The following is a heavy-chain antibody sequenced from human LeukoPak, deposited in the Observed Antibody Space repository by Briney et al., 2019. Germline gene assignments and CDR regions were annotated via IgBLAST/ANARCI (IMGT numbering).Heavy chain of an antibody. Sequence: PGGSLRLSCAASGFTFSSYAMSWVRQAPGKGLVWVSRINSDGSSTDNADSVKGRFTNSRDNAKNTLYLQMNSLRAEDTAVYYCARGEVYGSGKTDYWGQGTLVTVSS. CDR1: GFTFSSYA. CDR3: ARGEVYGSGKTDY. D-gene: IGHD3-10*01. CDR2: INSDGSST. V-gene: IGHV3-74*01. J-gene: IGHJ4*02.